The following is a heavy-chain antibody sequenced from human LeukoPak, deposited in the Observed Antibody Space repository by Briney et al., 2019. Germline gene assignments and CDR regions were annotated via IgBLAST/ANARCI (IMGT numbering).Heavy chain of an antibody. J-gene: IGHJ4*02. D-gene: IGHD1-14*01. CDR2: IHNSGRT. CDR1: GGSVSSYY. V-gene: IGHV4-59*08. CDR3: ARHGTISSESYFDY. Sequence: SETLSLTCSVSGGSVSSYYWSWIRQSPGTGLEWIGYIHNSGRTNYNPSLKSRVTGFVDTSKNQVSLRLSSVTAADTAVYYCARHGTISSESYFDYWGQGALVTVSS.